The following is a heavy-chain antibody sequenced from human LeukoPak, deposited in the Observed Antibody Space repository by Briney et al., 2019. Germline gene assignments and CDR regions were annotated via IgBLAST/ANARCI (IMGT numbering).Heavy chain of an antibody. V-gene: IGHV4-34*01. CDR2: IYYSGST. Sequence: PSETLSLTCAVYGGSFSGYYWSWIRQPPGKGLEWIGSIYYSGSTYYNPSLKSRVTISVDTSKNQFSLKLSSVTAADTAVYYCARIVVVPAANTNNYYYYGMDVWGQGTTVTVFS. CDR1: GGSFSGYY. D-gene: IGHD2-2*01. CDR3: ARIVVVPAANTNNYYYYGMDV. J-gene: IGHJ6*02.